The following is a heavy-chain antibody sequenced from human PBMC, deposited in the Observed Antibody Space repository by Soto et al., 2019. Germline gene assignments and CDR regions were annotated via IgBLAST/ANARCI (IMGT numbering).Heavy chain of an antibody. Sequence: GGSLRLSCAASGFFFSSYAVSWVRQAPGKGLEWVSGVSGSGDRTYYADSVKGRFTISRDNPKNALYLQMNSLRAEDTAVYYCAKNAPLGWFGPGYYYYMDVWGKGTTVTVSS. CDR2: VSGSGDRT. V-gene: IGHV3-23*01. J-gene: IGHJ6*03. CDR1: GFFFSSYA. D-gene: IGHD3-10*01. CDR3: AKNAPLGWFGPGYYYYMDV.